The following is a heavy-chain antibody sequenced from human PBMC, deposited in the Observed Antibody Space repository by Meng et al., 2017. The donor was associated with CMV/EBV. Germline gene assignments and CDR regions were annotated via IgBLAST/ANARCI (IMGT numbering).Heavy chain of an antibody. CDR2: INHSGST. J-gene: IGHJ4*02. V-gene: IGHV4-34*01. CDR3: ARARGTLKSGNLDY. Sequence: SQTPSLTGAVYGGSFSGYYWSWIRQPPGKGLEWIGEINHSGSTNYNPSLKSRVTISVDTSKNQFSLKLSSVTAADTAVYCCARARGTLKSGNLDYWGQGTLVTVSS. D-gene: IGHD4-23*01. CDR1: GGSFSGYY.